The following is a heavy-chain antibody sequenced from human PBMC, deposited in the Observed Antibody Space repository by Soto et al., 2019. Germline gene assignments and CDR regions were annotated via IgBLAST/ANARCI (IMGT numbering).Heavy chain of an antibody. V-gene: IGHV3-53*01. Sequence: GGSLRLSCAASGFTVSSNYMSWVRQAPGKGLEWVSVIYSGGSTYYADSVKVRLTISRGNSKNTLYLQMNSLRAEDTAVYYCARGRRVGSYTLNYFDYWGQGTLVTVSS. CDR2: IYSGGST. D-gene: IGHD1-26*01. CDR3: ARGRRVGSYTLNYFDY. J-gene: IGHJ4*02. CDR1: GFTVSSNY.